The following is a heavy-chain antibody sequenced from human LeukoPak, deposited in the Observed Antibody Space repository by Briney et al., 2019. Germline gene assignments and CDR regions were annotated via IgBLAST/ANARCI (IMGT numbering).Heavy chain of an antibody. D-gene: IGHD6-19*01. Sequence: SETLSLTCTVSGGSLSSSSYYWGWIRQPPGKGLEWIGSIYYSGSTYYNPSLKSRVTISVDTSKNQFSLKLSSVTAADTAVYYCASHGYSSGWYGDYFDYWGQGTLVTVSS. J-gene: IGHJ4*02. CDR2: IYYSGST. CDR1: GGSLSSSSYY. V-gene: IGHV4-39*01. CDR3: ASHGYSSGWYGDYFDY.